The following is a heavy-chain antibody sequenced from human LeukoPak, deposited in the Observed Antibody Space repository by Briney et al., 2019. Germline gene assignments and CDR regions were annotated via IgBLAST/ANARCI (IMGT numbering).Heavy chain of an antibody. CDR1: GYTFTSYG. CDR3: ARANHQYYYDSSGYYPTPTCDF. CDR2: ISAYNGKT. J-gene: IGHJ4*02. D-gene: IGHD3-22*01. Sequence: GASVKVSCKASGYTFTSYGISWVRQAPGQGLEWMGWISAYNGKTNYAQKLQGRVTMTTDTSTRTAYMELRSLRSDDTAVYYCARANHQYYYDSSGYYPTPTCDFWGQGTLVTVSS. V-gene: IGHV1-18*01.